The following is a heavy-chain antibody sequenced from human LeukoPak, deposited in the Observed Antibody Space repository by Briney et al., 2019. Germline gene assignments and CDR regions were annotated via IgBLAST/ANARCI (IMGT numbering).Heavy chain of an antibody. CDR3: ARRGATTIYMDV. V-gene: IGHV4-34*01. CDR2: INHSGST. Sequence: KPSETLSLTCAVYGGSFSGYYWSWIRQPPGKGLEWIGEINHSGSTNYNPSLKSRVTISVDTSKNQFSLKLSSVTAADTAVYYCARRGATTIYMDVWGKGTTVTVSS. J-gene: IGHJ6*03. CDR1: GGSFSGYY. D-gene: IGHD1-26*01.